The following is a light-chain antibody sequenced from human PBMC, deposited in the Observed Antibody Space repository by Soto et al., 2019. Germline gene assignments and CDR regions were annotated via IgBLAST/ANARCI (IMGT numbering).Light chain of an antibody. CDR2: WAS. CDR3: QQYYETLST. V-gene: IGKV4-1*01. Sequence: DIVMTQSPDSLAVSLGERATINCKSSQTLLYSSNKKNYLAWYQSKPGQPPKLLISWASVREFGVPDRFSGSGSGTDFTLTISSLQAEDVAIYYCQQYYETLSTFGRGTKLEI. CDR1: QTLLYSSNKKNY. J-gene: IGKJ2*01.